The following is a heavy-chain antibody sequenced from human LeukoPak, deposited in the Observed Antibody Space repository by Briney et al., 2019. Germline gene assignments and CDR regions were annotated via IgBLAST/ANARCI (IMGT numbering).Heavy chain of an antibody. CDR1: GFTFSSYA. CDR2: ISYDGCNK. Sequence: GGSLRLSCAASGFTFSSYAMHWVRQAPGKGLEWVAVISYDGCNKYYADSVKGRFTISRDNSKNTLYLQMNSLRAEDTAVYYCARGGGYCSSTSCQSGDYWGQGTLVTVSS. V-gene: IGHV3-30-3*01. D-gene: IGHD2-2*01. J-gene: IGHJ4*02. CDR3: ARGGGYCSSTSCQSGDY.